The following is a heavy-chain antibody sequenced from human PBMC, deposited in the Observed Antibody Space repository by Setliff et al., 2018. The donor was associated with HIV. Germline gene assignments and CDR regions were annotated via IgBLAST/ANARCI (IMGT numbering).Heavy chain of an antibody. V-gene: IGHV4-38-2*02. CDR3: AREKEDDYVWGSYRSDAFDI. CDR1: GYSIGSGYY. D-gene: IGHD3-16*02. J-gene: IGHJ3*02. CDR2: IYHSGST. Sequence: PSETLSLTCTVSGYSIGSGYYWDWIRQPPGKGLEWIGSIYHSGSTYYNPSLKSRVTISVDTSKNQFSLKLSSVTAADTAVYYCAREKEDDYVWGSYRSDAFDIWGQGTMVTVSS.